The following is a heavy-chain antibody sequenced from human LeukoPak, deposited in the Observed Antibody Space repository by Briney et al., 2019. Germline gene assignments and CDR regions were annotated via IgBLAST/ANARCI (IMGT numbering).Heavy chain of an antibody. V-gene: IGHV3-21*01. J-gene: IGHJ4*02. D-gene: IGHD3/OR15-3a*01. CDR3: ASFRTGYSYYFDY. CDR1: GFTFSDYS. CDR2: ISPSRRSI. Sequence: AGTLRLSCAASGFTFSDYSMNWVRQTPGRELEGFSSISPSRRSISYADSVKGRFTISRDNAKNSLYLQMSSLRAEDTAVYYCASFRTGYSYYFDYWGQGILVTVSS.